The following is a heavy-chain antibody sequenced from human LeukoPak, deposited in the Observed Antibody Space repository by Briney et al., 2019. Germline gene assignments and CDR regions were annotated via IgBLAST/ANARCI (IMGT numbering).Heavy chain of an antibody. Sequence: GASVKVSCKASGYTFTSYDINWVRQATGQGLEWMGWMNPNRGNTGYAQKFQGRVTITRNTSISTAYMELSSLRSEGTAVYYCARGTAWELLGDWGQGTLVTVSS. CDR3: ARGTAWELLGD. D-gene: IGHD1-26*01. V-gene: IGHV1-8*03. J-gene: IGHJ4*02. CDR2: MNPNRGNT. CDR1: GYTFTSYD.